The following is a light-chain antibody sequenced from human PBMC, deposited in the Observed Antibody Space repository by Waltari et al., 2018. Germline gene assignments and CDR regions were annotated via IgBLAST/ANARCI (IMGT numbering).Light chain of an antibody. CDR1: QNINSW. CDR2: KAS. V-gene: IGKV1-5*03. J-gene: IGKJ2*01. CDR3: QQYNDYLYT. Sequence: DIQMTQSPSTLSASVGDTVTITCRASQNINSWLAWYQQKPGKAPTVLIYKASSLESGVPSRFSGSGSGTEFTLTISSLQPDDFATYYCQQYNDYLYTFGQGTKLESK.